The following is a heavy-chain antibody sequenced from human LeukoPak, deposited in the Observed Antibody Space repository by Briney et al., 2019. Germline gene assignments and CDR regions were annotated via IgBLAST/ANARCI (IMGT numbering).Heavy chain of an antibody. CDR2: INHSGST. CDR3: ARDQGYSSGSPQNYFDY. CDR1: GGSFSGYY. V-gene: IGHV4-34*01. J-gene: IGHJ4*02. Sequence: SETLSLTCAVYGGSFSGYYWSWIRQPPGKGLEWIGEINHSGSTNCNPSLKSRVTISVDTSKNQFSLKLSSVTAADTAVYYCARDQGYSSGSPQNYFDYWAREPWSPSPQ. D-gene: IGHD6-19*01.